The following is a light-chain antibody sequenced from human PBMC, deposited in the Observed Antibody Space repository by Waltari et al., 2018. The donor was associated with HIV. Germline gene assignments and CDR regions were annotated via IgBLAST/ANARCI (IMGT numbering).Light chain of an antibody. CDR1: TSAIPDYTF. V-gene: IGLV2-8*01. CDR3: SSFAGSNKL. J-gene: IGLJ2*01. CDR2: EVT. Sequence: QSPLTQPPSASGSTGQSVHMSFTGATSAIPDYTFISWYQQHSGKAPKFIIFEVTKRPSGVPDRFSGSRSGNTASLIVSGLQAEDEAVYFCSSFAGSNKLFGGGTKLTVL.